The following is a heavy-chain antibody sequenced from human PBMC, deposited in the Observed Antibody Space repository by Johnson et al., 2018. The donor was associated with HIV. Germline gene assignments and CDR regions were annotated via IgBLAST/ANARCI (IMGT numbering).Heavy chain of an antibody. CDR3: ARGGAHDAFDI. V-gene: IGHV3-13*01. Sequence: VQLVESGGGLVQPGGSLRLACAASGFTFSSYDMHWVRQATGQGLEWVSAIGTAGDTYYQGSVKGRFTISRENAKNSLYLQMNSLRGGDTAVYYCARGGAHDAFDIWGQGTMVTVSS. J-gene: IGHJ3*02. D-gene: IGHD3-16*01. CDR1: GFTFSSYD. CDR2: IGTAGDT.